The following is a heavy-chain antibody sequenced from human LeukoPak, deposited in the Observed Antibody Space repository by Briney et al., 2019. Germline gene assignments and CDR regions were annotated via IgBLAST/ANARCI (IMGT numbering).Heavy chain of an antibody. D-gene: IGHD3-22*01. J-gene: IGHJ4*02. CDR1: GGSISSYY. V-gene: IGHV4-4*07. CDR3: AGSTYYYDSSGYYYRDY. CDR2: IYTSGST. Sequence: SETLSLTCTVSGGSISSYYWSWIRQPAGKGLEWIGRIYTSGSTNYNPSLKSRVTMSVDTSKNQFSLKLSSVTAADTAVYYCAGSTYYYDSSGYYYRDYWGQGTLVTVSS.